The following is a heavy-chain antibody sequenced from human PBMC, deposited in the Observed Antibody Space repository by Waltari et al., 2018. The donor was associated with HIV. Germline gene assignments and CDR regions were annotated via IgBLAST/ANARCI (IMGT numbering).Heavy chain of an antibody. V-gene: IGHV4-30-4*08. D-gene: IGHD2-8*01. CDR1: GGSISSGDYY. J-gene: IGHJ4*02. CDR3: ARGLGYCTNGVCYTPDY. Sequence: QVQLQESGPGLVKPSQTLSLTCTVSGGSISSGDYYWSWIRQPPGKGLEWIGYIYYSGSTYYNPSLKSRVTISVDRSKNQFSLKLSSVTAADTAVYYCARGLGYCTNGVCYTPDYWGQGTLVTVSS. CDR2: IYYSGST.